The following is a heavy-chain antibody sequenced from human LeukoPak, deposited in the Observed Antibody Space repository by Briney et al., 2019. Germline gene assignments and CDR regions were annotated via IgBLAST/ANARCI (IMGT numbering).Heavy chain of an antibody. Sequence: GGTLRLSCAASGFTFSSYGMSWVRQAPGKGLEWVSAISGSGGSTYYADSVKGRFTISRDNSKNTLYLQMNSLRAEDTAVYYCATVWFGELLRVYWGQGTLVTVSS. CDR1: GFTFSSYG. CDR2: ISGSGGST. V-gene: IGHV3-23*01. CDR3: ATVWFGELLRVY. J-gene: IGHJ4*02. D-gene: IGHD3-10*01.